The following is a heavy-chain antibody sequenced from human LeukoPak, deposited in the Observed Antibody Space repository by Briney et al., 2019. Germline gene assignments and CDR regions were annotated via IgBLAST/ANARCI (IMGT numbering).Heavy chain of an antibody. CDR3: AKDNSITIIVVVTMAFDI. D-gene: IGHD3-22*01. V-gene: IGHV3-23*01. J-gene: IGHJ3*02. CDR1: GFTFSSYA. Sequence: GGSLRLSCAASGFTFSSYAMSWVRQAPGEGLEWVSAISGSGGSTYYADSVKGRFTISRDNSKNTLYLQMNSLRAEDTAVYYCAKDNSITIIVVVTMAFDIWGQGTMVTVSS. CDR2: ISGSGGST.